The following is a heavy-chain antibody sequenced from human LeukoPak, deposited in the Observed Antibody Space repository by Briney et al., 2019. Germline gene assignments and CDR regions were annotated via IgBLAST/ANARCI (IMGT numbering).Heavy chain of an antibody. Sequence: PGGSLRLSCAASGFTFSDYSMNWVREAPGKGLEWVSYISSSSGTIYYAASVKGRFTISRDNAKNSLYLQMNSLRAEDTAVYYCARGYGRVFDYWGQGILVTVSS. CDR2: ISSSSGTI. J-gene: IGHJ4*02. D-gene: IGHD5-18*01. V-gene: IGHV3-48*04. CDR1: GFTFSDYS. CDR3: ARGYGRVFDY.